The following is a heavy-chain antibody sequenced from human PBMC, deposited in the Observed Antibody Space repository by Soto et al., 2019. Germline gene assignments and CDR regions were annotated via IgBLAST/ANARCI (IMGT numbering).Heavy chain of an antibody. CDR2: VSYDGSKQ. CDR1: GFTFSNYA. Sequence: QVQLVESGGGVVQPGRSLRVSCAASGFTFSNYAMHWVRQAPGKGLEWVAVVSYDGSKQFYADSVEGRFTISRVSSKSTLYLHMDNLRDEDTAVYYCARDRVYYYDNSGYYNFDYWGQGTLVTVSS. D-gene: IGHD3-22*01. V-gene: IGHV3-30-3*01. J-gene: IGHJ4*02. CDR3: ARDRVYYYDNSGYYNFDY.